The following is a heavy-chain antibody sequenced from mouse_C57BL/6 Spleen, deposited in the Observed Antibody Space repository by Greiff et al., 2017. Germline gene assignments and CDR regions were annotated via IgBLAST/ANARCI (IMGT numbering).Heavy chain of an antibody. CDR3: ATTFYGSPFDY. Sequence: VKLMESGPGLVQPSQSLSITCTVSGFSLPSYGVHWVRQSPGKGLEWLGVIWSGGSTDYNAAFISRLSISKDNSKSQVFFKMNSLQADDTAIYYCATTFYGSPFDYWGQGTTLTVSS. D-gene: IGHD1-1*01. V-gene: IGHV2-2*01. J-gene: IGHJ2*01. CDR2: IWSGGST. CDR1: GFSLPSYG.